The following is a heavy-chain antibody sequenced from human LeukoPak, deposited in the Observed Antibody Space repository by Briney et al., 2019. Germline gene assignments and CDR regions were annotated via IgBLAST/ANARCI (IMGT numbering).Heavy chain of an antibody. CDR3: ARDKVPRYCSGGSCYRQKTNWFDP. CDR2: INPSGGST. Sequence: ASVKVSCKASGYTFTSYYMHWVRQAPGQGLEWMEIINPSGGSTSYAQKFQGRVTMTRDTSTSTVYMELSSLRSEDTAVYYCARDKVPRYCSGGSCYRQKTNWFDPWGQGTLVTVSS. CDR1: GYTFTSYY. V-gene: IGHV1-46*01. J-gene: IGHJ5*02. D-gene: IGHD2-15*01.